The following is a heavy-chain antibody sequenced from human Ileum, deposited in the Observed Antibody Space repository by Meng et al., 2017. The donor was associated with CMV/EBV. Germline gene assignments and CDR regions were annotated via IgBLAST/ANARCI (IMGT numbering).Heavy chain of an antibody. J-gene: IGHJ5*02. CDR3: ARGGDFWSGYYTLNWFDP. CDR1: TLSSYA. V-gene: IGHV1-69*05. Sequence: TLSSYAISWVRQAPGQGLEWMGGIIPIFGTANYAQKFQGRVTITTDESTSTAYMELSSLRSEDTAVYYCARGGDFWSGYYTLNWFDPWGQGTLVTVSS. D-gene: IGHD3-3*01. CDR2: IIPIFGTA.